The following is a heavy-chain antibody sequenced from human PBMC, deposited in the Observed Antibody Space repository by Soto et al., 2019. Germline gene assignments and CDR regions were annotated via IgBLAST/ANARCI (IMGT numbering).Heavy chain of an antibody. Sequence: QVQLVESGGGVVQPGRSLRLSCAASGFTFSSYAMHWVRQAPGKGLEWVAVISCGGSNNYYEDSVKGRFTISGDHSKNTLYLQMNSLRAEETAVYYWARAYEGAYFDYWGQGTLVTVSS. V-gene: IGHV3-30-3*01. D-gene: IGHD3-16*01. CDR1: GFTFSSYA. CDR2: ISCGGSNN. CDR3: ARAYEGAYFDY. J-gene: IGHJ4*02.